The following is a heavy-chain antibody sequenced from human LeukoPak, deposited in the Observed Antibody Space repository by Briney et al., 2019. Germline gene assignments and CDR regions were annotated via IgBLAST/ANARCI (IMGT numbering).Heavy chain of an antibody. CDR3: ARQDGYSYVDY. CDR2: IYHSGST. D-gene: IGHD5-18*01. Sequence: GSLRLSCVVSGFSFNTYWMTWVRQAPGKGLEWIGEIYHSGSTNYNPSLKSRVTISVDTSKNQFSLKLSSVTAADTAVYYCARQDGYSYVDYWGQGTLVTVSS. V-gene: IGHV4-4*02. J-gene: IGHJ4*02. CDR1: GFSFNTYW.